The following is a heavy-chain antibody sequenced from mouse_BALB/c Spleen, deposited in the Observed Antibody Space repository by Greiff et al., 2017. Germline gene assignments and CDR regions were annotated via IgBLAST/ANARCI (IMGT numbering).Heavy chain of an antibody. J-gene: IGHJ3*01. V-gene: IGHV14-3*02. CDR1: GFNIKDTY. Sequence: VQLQQSGAELVKPGASVKLSCTASGFNIKDTYMHWVKQRPEQGLEWIGRIDPANGNTKYDPKFQDKATITSDTSSNTAYLQLSSLTSEDTAVYYCARGPLMYYYVSSYAAYWGQGTLVTVSS. CDR3: ARGPLMYYYVSSYAAY. CDR2: IDPANGNT. D-gene: IGHD1-1*01.